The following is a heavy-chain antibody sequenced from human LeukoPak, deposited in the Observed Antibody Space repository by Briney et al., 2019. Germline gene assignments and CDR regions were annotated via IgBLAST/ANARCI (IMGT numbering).Heavy chain of an antibody. CDR1: GFTFSDYY. J-gene: IGHJ3*02. CDR3: ARDLLGYCSGGSCASGAFDI. Sequence: PGGSLRLSCAASGFTFSDYYMSWIRQAPGEGLEWVSYISSSSSNIYYADSVKGRFTISRDNAKNSLYLQMNSLRAEDTAVYYCARDLLGYCSGGSCASGAFDIWGQGTMVTVSS. D-gene: IGHD2-15*01. CDR2: ISSSSSNI. V-gene: IGHV3-11*01.